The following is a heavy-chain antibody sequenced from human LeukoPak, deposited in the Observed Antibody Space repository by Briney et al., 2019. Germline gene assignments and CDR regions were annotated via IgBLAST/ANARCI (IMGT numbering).Heavy chain of an antibody. V-gene: IGHV4-39*07. J-gene: IGHJ4*02. Sequence: PGGSLRLSCAASGFTFSSYAMGWIRQPPGKGLEWIGSIYYSGTTYYNPSLKSRVTISEDTSKNQFSLKLSSVTAADTAVYYCARVGLTPDFYGSGSYSDWGQGTLVTVSS. D-gene: IGHD3-10*01. CDR3: ARVGLTPDFYGSGSYSD. CDR1: GFTFSSYA. CDR2: IYYSGTT.